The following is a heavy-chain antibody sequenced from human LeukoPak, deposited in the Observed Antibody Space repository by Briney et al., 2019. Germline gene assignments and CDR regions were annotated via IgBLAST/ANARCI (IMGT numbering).Heavy chain of an antibody. D-gene: IGHD3-16*02. CDR2: IYYGGST. Sequence: SETLSLTCTVSGGSISSYYWSWIRQPPGKGLEWIGYIYYGGSTNYNPSLKSRVTISVDTSKNQFSLKLSSVTAADTAVYYCARESGDYVWGSYRYSFDYWGQGTLVTVSS. J-gene: IGHJ4*02. V-gene: IGHV4-59*01. CDR3: ARESGDYVWGSYRYSFDY. CDR1: GGSISSYY.